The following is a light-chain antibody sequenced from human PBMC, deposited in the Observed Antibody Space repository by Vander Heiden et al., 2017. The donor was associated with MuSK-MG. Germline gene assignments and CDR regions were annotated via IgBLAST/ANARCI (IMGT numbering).Light chain of an antibody. V-gene: IGKV1-39*01. CDR1: QSISFY. Sequence: IPLTPSPSSLSASVGDRVTITCRASQSISFYLNWYQQRPGKAPKFLIYLASSLRSGVPSSFSGSGSGSEFTLTISNLQPEDFATYYCQQSHSVPRTFGQGTKVEVK. CDR3: QQSHSVPRT. J-gene: IGKJ1*01. CDR2: LAS.